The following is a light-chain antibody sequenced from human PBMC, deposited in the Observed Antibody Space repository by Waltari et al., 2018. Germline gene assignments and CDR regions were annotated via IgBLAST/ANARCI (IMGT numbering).Light chain of an antibody. V-gene: IGKV3-15*01. CDR2: EAS. J-gene: IGKJ2*01. Sequence: IVMTQSPATLSVSPGEGATLSCRASQSIATNLAWYQQKPGQGPRLLIAEASTRVAVIPARFSGRGSGTEFTLTISSLQSEDFAVYYCQQYNDYYSFGQGTRLEIK. CDR1: QSIATN. CDR3: QQYNDYYS.